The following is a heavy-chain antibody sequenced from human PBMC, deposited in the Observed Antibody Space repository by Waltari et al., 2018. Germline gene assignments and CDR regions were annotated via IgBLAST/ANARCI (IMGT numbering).Heavy chain of an antibody. CDR1: GFTFRDYA. Sequence: EVQLLESGGGLVQPGGSLRLSCAASGFTFRDYAMSWVRQAPGKGLRYVSSITSGGSTYYADSVKGRFAISRDNSKNTLYLQMNSLGAEDTAVYYCAKLHYDTSGYYGKVDYWGQGTLVTVSS. V-gene: IGHV3-23*01. J-gene: IGHJ4*02. CDR3: AKLHYDTSGYYGKVDY. D-gene: IGHD3-22*01. CDR2: ITSGGST.